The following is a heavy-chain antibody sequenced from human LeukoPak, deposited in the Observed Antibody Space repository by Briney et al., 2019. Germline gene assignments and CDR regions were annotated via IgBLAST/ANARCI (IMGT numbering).Heavy chain of an antibody. CDR3: ARDLRLQQVVPRLGY. CDR1: GYTFTGYY. Sequence: ASVKVSCKASGYTFTGYYMHWVRQAPGQGLEWMGWINPNSGGTNYAQKFQGRVTMTRDTSISTAYMELSRLRSDDTAVYYCARDLRLQQVVPRLGYWGQGTLITVSS. CDR2: INPNSGGT. V-gene: IGHV1-2*02. J-gene: IGHJ4*02. D-gene: IGHD6-13*01.